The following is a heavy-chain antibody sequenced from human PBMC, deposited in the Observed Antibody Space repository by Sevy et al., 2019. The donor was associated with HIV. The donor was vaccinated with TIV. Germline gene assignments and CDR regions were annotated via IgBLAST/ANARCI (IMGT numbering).Heavy chain of an antibody. CDR1: GFSFSIYS. Sequence: GGSLRLSCAASGFSFSIYSMNWVRQAPGRGLEWVSYMSNTGSTIHYADSVKGRFTISRDNAKNSLCLQMNSLRAEDTTVYYCASQRGGYERLYYFDYWGQGTLVTVSS. D-gene: IGHD5-12*01. V-gene: IGHV3-48*01. CDR2: MSNTGSTI. CDR3: ASQRGGYERLYYFDY. J-gene: IGHJ4*02.